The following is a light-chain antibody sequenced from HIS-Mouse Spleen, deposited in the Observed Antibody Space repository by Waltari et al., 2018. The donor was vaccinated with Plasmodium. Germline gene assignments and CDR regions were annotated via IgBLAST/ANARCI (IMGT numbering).Light chain of an antibody. J-gene: IGKJ1*01. CDR2: KAS. CDR1: QSISSR. CDR3: QQYNSYSWT. Sequence: DIQMTQSPSTLSASVGDRVTITCRASQSISSRLAWYQQKPGKAPKLLIYKASSLESWVPSMFSGSGSGTEFTLTISSLQPDDFATYYCQQYNSYSWTFGQGTKVEIK. V-gene: IGKV1-5*03.